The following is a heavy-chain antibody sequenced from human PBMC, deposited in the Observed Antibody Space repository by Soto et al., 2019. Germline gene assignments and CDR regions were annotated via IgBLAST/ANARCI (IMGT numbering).Heavy chain of an antibody. Sequence: GGSLRLSCAASGFTFDDYAMHWVRQAPGKGLEWVSGISWNSGSIGYADSVKGRFTISRDNAKNSLYLQMNSLRAEDTALYYCAKGASSNPNWFDPWGQGTLVTVSS. CDR1: GFTFDDYA. D-gene: IGHD4-4*01. CDR2: ISWNSGSI. CDR3: AKGASSNPNWFDP. V-gene: IGHV3-9*01. J-gene: IGHJ5*02.